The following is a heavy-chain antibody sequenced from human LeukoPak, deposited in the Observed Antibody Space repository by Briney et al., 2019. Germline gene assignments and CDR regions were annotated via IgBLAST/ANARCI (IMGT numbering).Heavy chain of an antibody. CDR1: GYTFSTYG. J-gene: IGHJ4*02. CDR2: ISPYNGHT. D-gene: IGHD6-19*01. CDR3: ARVPSVGVAARDYFEY. V-gene: IGHV1-18*01. Sequence: GASVKVSCKVSGYTFSTYGISWVRQAPGQGLEWMGWISPYNGHTNYVQKFQGRVTMTTDTSTSTAYMELRSLTSDDTAVYYCARVPSVGVAARDYFEYRGQGTLVPVSS.